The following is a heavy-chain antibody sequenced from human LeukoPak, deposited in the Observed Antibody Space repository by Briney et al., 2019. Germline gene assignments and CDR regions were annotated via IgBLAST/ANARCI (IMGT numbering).Heavy chain of an antibody. J-gene: IGHJ4*02. Sequence: SETLSLTCTVSGGSISSYYWSWIWQPPGKGLEWIGYIYYSGSTNYNPSLKSRVTISVDTSKNQFSLKLSSVTAADTAVYYCARGLYGDSYDYWGQGTLVTVSS. CDR1: GGSISSYY. D-gene: IGHD4-17*01. V-gene: IGHV4-59*01. CDR2: IYYSGST. CDR3: ARGLYGDSYDY.